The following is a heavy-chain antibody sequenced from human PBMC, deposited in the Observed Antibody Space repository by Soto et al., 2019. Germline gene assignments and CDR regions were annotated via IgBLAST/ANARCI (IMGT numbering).Heavy chain of an antibody. Sequence: QVQLVESGGGGVQPGRSLRLSCAASGFTFSSYAMHWVRQAPGKGLEWVAVISYDGSNKYYADSVKGRFTISRDNSKNSLYLQMNSLRAEDTAVYYCARDDSYYWFDPWGQGTLVTVSS. CDR1: GFTFSSYA. V-gene: IGHV3-30-3*01. CDR3: ARDDSYYWFDP. J-gene: IGHJ5*02. D-gene: IGHD2-21*01. CDR2: ISYDGSNK.